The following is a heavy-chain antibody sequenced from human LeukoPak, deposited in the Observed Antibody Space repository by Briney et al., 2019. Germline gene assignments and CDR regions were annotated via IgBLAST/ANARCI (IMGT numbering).Heavy chain of an antibody. V-gene: IGHV4-4*07. CDR2: IYTSGST. Sequence: PSGTLSLTCTVSGGSISSYYWSWIRQPAGKGLEWIGRIYTSGSTNYNPSLKSRVTMSVDTSKNQFSLKLSSVTAADTAVYYCARATYCSSTSCYGFDYWGQGTLVTVSS. CDR1: GGSISSYY. CDR3: ARATYCSSTSCYGFDY. D-gene: IGHD2-2*01. J-gene: IGHJ4*02.